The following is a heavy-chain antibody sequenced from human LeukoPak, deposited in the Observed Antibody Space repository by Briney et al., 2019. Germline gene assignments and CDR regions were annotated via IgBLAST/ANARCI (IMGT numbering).Heavy chain of an antibody. J-gene: IGHJ4*02. CDR2: IYRSGST. CDR1: GGSISSGGYS. CDR3: AGAPTSGVATSFYY. Sequence: PSQTLSLACAVSGGSISSGGYSWSWIRQPPGQGLEWIGYIYRSGSTYYNPSLKSRVTISVDRSKNQFSLKLSSVTAADTAVYYCAGAPTSGVATSFYYWGQGTLVTVSS. D-gene: IGHD5-12*01. V-gene: IGHV4-30-2*01.